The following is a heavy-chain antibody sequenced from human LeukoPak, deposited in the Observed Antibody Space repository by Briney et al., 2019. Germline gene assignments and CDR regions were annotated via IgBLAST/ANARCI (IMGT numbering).Heavy chain of an antibody. Sequence: PSETLSLTCAVYGGSFSGYYWSWIRQPPGKGLEWIGEINHSGSTNYNPSLKSRVTISVDTSKNQFSLKLSSVTAADTAVYYCATDGSGSFTRFDHWGQGRLVTVSS. V-gene: IGHV4-34*01. CDR1: GGSFSGYY. CDR2: INHSGST. D-gene: IGHD1-26*01. J-gene: IGHJ5*02. CDR3: ATDGSGSFTRFDH.